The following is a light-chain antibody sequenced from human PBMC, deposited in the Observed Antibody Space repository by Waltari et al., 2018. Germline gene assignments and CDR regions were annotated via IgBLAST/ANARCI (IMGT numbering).Light chain of an antibody. CDR3: SSYISSSTLEL. V-gene: IGLV2-14*03. CDR1: SSDGGGSDD. CDR2: EVS. J-gene: IGLJ2*01. Sequence: HSALTPPASVSGSRGPSITISCTGTSSDGGGSDDVSWYQQHPGKAPKLMIYEVSNRPSGFSNRFSGSKSGNTASLTISGLQAEDEADDYCSSYISSSTLELFGGGTSLTGL.